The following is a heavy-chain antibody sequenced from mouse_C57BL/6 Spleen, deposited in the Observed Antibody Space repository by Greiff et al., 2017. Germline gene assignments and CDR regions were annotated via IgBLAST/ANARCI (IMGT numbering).Heavy chain of an antibody. CDR3: DSGIRITTVAMGY. V-gene: IGHV1-69*01. Sequence: QVQLQQPGAELVMPGASVKLSCKASGYTFTSYWMHWVKQRPGQGLEWIGEIDPSGSYTNYNQKLKGKSTLTVDKSSSTAYMQLSSLTSEDAAVYYCDSGIRITTVAMGYWGQGTSVTVAS. D-gene: IGHD1-1*01. CDR2: IDPSGSYT. J-gene: IGHJ4*01. CDR1: GYTFTSYW.